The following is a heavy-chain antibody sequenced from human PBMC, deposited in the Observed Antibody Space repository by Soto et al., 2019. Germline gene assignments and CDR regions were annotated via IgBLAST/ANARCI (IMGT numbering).Heavy chain of an antibody. J-gene: IGHJ4*02. V-gene: IGHV3-73*02. CDR3: TRPGYSGYEADY. Sequence: EVQLVESGGGLVQPGGSLKLSCAASGFTFSGSAMHWVRQASGKGLEWVGRIRSKANSYATAYAASVKGRFTISRDDSKNTAYLQINSLKTEDTAVYYCTRPGYSGYEADYWGQGTLVTVSS. CDR1: GFTFSGSA. CDR2: IRSKANSYAT. D-gene: IGHD5-12*01.